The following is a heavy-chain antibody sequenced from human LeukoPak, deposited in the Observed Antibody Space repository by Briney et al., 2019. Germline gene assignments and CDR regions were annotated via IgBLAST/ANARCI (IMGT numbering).Heavy chain of an antibody. CDR1: GYTFTGYY. V-gene: IGHV1-2*06. J-gene: IGHJ4*02. CDR3: ARGTRGVVTVRAYFDY. D-gene: IGHD2-21*02. CDR2: INPNSGGT. Sequence: ASVKVSCKASGYTFTGYYMHWVRQAPGQGLEWMGRINPNSGGTNYAQKFQGRVTMTRDTSISTAYMELSRLRSDDTAVYYCARGTRGVVTVRAYFDYWGQGTLVTVSS.